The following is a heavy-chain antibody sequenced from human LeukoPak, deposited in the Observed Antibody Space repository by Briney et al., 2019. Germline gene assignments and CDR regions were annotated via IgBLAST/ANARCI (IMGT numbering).Heavy chain of an antibody. CDR1: GYTFTDYY. CDR3: ARQRSSGWYGGASF. CDR2: IIPIFGTA. J-gene: IGHJ4*02. D-gene: IGHD6-19*01. V-gene: IGHV1-69*13. Sequence: SVKVPCKASGYTFTDYYMHWVRQAPGQGLEWMGGIIPIFGTANYAQKFQGRVTITADESTSTAYMELSSLRSEDTAVYYCARQRSSGWYGGASFWGQGTLVTVSS.